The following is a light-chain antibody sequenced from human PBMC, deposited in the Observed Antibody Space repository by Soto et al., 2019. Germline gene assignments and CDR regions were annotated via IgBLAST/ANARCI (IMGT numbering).Light chain of an antibody. CDR3: QQYGSSPRVYT. J-gene: IGKJ2*01. Sequence: EIVLTQSPGTPSLSPGERATLSCRASQSVSSSYLAWYQQKPGQAPRLLIYGASSRATGIPDRFSGIGSGTDFTLTISRLEPEDFAVYYCQQYGSSPRVYTFGQGTKLELK. CDR1: QSVSSSY. V-gene: IGKV3-20*01. CDR2: GAS.